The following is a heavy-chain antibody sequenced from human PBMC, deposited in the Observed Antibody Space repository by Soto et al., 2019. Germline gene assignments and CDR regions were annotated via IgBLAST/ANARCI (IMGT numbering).Heavy chain of an antibody. D-gene: IGHD3-22*01. CDR3: AKGRYFDSSGGCANY. J-gene: IGHJ4*02. V-gene: IGHV3-23*01. CDR2: ISGSGHAT. CDR1: GFILDNYA. Sequence: EVKLSESGGGFIPPGASARLSCITSGFILDNYAVSWVRQSPRRGLEWVAAISGSGHATYYTQSVQGRFIISRDKSKKTVFLQMNNLRAEDTAVYYCAKGRYFDSSGGCANYWGLGTLVTVSS.